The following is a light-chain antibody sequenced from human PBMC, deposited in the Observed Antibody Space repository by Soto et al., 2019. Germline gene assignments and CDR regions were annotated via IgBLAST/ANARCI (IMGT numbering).Light chain of an antibody. J-gene: IGKJ3*01. Sequence: EIVLTQSPGTLSLSPGARATLSCRASQSVDRNYLAWYQHKPGQAPRLLIYGASTRATGIPDRFSGSGSGTDFTLSISRLEPEDFAVYYCHQYGLSPPYTFGPGTKVAIK. CDR1: QSVDRNY. CDR2: GAS. CDR3: HQYGLSPPYT. V-gene: IGKV3-20*01.